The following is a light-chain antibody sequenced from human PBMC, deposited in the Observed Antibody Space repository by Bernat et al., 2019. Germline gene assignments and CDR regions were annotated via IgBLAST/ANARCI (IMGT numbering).Light chain of an antibody. J-gene: IGKJ2*01. V-gene: IGKV1-5*03. CDR3: QQYNSYPRT. CDR1: QSVSYW. CDR2: KTS. Sequence: TQSPGTLSLSPGERATLSCRASQSVSYWLAWYQQKPGKAPKLLIYKTSNLDSGVPSRFSGSGSGTEFTLTISSLQPDDFATYYCQQYNSYPRTFGQGTKLEMK.